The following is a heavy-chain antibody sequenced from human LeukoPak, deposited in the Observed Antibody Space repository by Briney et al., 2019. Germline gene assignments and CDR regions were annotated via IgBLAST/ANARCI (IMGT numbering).Heavy chain of an antibody. CDR3: AKDGSIGAAEYYFDS. J-gene: IGHJ4*02. D-gene: IGHD2-15*01. Sequence: GSLRLSCAASGFTFSIYGMHWVRQAPGKGLEWVAVIANDGRDKKYVDSVKGRFTISRDNSKNTLFLQMDSLRAEDTAVYYCAKDGSIGAAEYYFDSWGQGTLVAVSS. V-gene: IGHV3-30*18. CDR2: IANDGRDK. CDR1: GFTFSIYG.